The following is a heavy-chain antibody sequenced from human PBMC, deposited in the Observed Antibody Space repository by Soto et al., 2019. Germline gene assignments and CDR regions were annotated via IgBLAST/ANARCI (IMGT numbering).Heavy chain of an antibody. CDR3: VGGQYYFDY. CDR2: IYPADSDT. J-gene: IGHJ4*02. CDR1: GYSFTNYW. V-gene: IGHV5-51*01. Sequence: GESLKISCKGSGYSFTNYWIAWLRQMPGKGLEYMGIIYPADSDTRYSPSFQGQVTISRDNSKNTLYLQMNSLRTEDTALYYCVGGQYYFDYRGQGTLVTVSS. D-gene: IGHD3-10*01.